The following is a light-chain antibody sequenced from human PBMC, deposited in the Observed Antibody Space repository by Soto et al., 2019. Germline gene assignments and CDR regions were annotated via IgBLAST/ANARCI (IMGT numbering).Light chain of an antibody. J-gene: IGKJ1*01. Sequence: DIALTQTPLYMSVTPGQPASISCKSSQRLLHTDGRIFMYWYLQRPGQPPQLLLYDASTRYTGVPERFSGSGAGTDFTLQISRVETDDVGVYYCMQSVQLPPTFGQGTRVEIK. CDR1: QRLLHTDGRIF. CDR2: DAS. V-gene: IGKV2D-29*01. CDR3: MQSVQLPPT.